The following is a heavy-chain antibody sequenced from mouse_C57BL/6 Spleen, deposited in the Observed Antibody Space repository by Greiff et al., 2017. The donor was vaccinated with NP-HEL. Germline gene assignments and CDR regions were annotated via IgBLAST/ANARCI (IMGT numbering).Heavy chain of an antibody. CDR3: TRWAYYSNHYAMDY. Sequence: VQLQQSGAELVRPGASVTLSCKASGYTFTDYEMHWVKQTPVHGLEWIGAIDPETGGTAYNQKFKGKAILTADKSSSTAYMELRSLTSEDSAVYYCTRWAYYSNHYAMDYWGQGTSVTVSS. D-gene: IGHD2-5*01. CDR1: GYTFTDYE. V-gene: IGHV1-15*01. J-gene: IGHJ4*01. CDR2: IDPETGGT.